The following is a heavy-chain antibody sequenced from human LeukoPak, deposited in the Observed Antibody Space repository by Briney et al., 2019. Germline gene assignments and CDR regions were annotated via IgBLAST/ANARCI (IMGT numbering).Heavy chain of an antibody. D-gene: IGHD3-10*01. CDR2: INHSGST. Sequence: PSETLSLTCAVYGGSFSGYYWSWIRQPPGKGLEWIGEINHSGSTNYNPSLKSRVTISVDTSKNQFSLKLSSVTAADTAVYYCARSPYYYGSGRFARYYYYMDVWGKGTTVTISS. V-gene: IGHV4-34*01. CDR1: GGSFSGYY. CDR3: ARSPYYYGSGRFARYYYYMDV. J-gene: IGHJ6*03.